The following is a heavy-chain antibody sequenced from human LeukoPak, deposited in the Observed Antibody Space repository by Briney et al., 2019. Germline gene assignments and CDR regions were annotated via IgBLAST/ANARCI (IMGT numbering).Heavy chain of an antibody. J-gene: IGHJ6*02. V-gene: IGHV3-9*01. CDR3: AKDMGPTYYYDSSGSNYYYYYGMDV. Sequence: GRSLRLSCAASGFTFDDYAMHWVRQAPGKGLEWVSGISWNSGSIGYADSVKGRFTISRDNAKNPLYLQMNSLRAEDTALYYCAKDMGPTYYYDSSGSNYYYYYGMDVWGQGTTVTVSS. CDR1: GFTFDDYA. CDR2: ISWNSGSI. D-gene: IGHD3-22*01.